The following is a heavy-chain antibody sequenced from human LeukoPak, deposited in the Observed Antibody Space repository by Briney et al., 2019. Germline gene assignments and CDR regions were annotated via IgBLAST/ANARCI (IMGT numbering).Heavy chain of an antibody. D-gene: IGHD1-14*01. Sequence: PGGSLRLSCAASGFTFSNYNMNWVRQAPGKGLEWVSYISSGSTTIYYADSVKGRFTISRDNAKNSLYLLMNSLRAEDTALYYCATWDAITDGERDYWGQGTLVTVSS. J-gene: IGHJ4*02. V-gene: IGHV3-48*01. CDR2: ISSGSTTI. CDR3: ATWDAITDGERDY. CDR1: GFTFSNYN.